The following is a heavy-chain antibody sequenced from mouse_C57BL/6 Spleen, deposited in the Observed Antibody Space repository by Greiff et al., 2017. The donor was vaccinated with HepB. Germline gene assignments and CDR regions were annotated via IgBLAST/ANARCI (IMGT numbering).Heavy chain of an antibody. CDR2: IYPSDSET. CDR1: GYTFTSYW. Sequence: QVHVKQPGAELVRPGSSVKLSCKASGYTFTSYWMDWVKQRPGQGLEWIGNIYPSDSETHYNQKFKDKATLTVDKSSSTAYMQLSSLTSEDSAVYYCARSPYDYPFAYWGQGTLVTVSA. J-gene: IGHJ3*01. D-gene: IGHD2-4*01. V-gene: IGHV1-61*01. CDR3: ARSPYDYPFAY.